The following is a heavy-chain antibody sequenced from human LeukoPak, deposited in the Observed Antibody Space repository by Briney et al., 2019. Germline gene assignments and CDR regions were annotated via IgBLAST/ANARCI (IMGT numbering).Heavy chain of an antibody. CDR3: AKVDNWKYGHHDF. J-gene: IGHJ4*02. CDR1: GFTFSSYA. D-gene: IGHD1-1*01. Sequence: GGSQGLSCAASGFTFSSYAMSWVRQAPGKGLEWVSSISGSDGTTYYADSVKGRFTISRDNSKYTLSLQMNSLRTEDTAVYYCAKVDNWKYGHHDFWGQGTLVTVSS. CDR2: ISGSDGTT. V-gene: IGHV3-23*01.